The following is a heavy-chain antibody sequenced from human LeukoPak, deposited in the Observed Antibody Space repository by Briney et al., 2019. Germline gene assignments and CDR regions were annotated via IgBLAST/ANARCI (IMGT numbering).Heavy chain of an antibody. CDR3: ARDIEGLGATGHFFDY. Sequence: GGSLRLSCAASGFTFSNYGMSWVRQAPGKGLEWVSGISDSGGSTKHAVSVKGRFTISRDNSKDTLYLQMNSLRAEDTAVYYCARDIEGLGATGHFFDYWGQGTLVTVSS. CDR2: ISDSGGST. D-gene: IGHD1-26*01. J-gene: IGHJ4*02. V-gene: IGHV3-23*01. CDR1: GFTFSNYG.